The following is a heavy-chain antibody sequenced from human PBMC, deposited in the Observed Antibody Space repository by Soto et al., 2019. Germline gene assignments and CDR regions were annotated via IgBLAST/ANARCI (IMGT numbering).Heavy chain of an antibody. CDR1: GGSISSGGYY. CDR3: ARLGPDPYFDY. Sequence: QVQLQESGPGLVKPSQTLSLTCTVSGGSISSGGYYWSWIRQHPGKGLEWIGYIYYSGSTYYNPSLKSRVTISVDTSQNQFSLKLSSVTAADPAVYYCARLGPDPYFDYWGQGTLVTVSS. CDR2: IYYSGST. V-gene: IGHV4-31*03. J-gene: IGHJ4*02.